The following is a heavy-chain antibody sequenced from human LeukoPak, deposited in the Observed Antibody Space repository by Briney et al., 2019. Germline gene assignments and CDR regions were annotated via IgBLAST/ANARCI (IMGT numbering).Heavy chain of an antibody. CDR1: GGSYSGYY. CDR2: IDHSGST. Sequence: AETLSLTCAGSGGSYSGYYWSWIRQPPGRGLEWIGEIDHSGSTTYKPSLKSRVTISVYTSKTKFSLTLSSVTAADTAVYFCARGQFIAAANQWLDPWGERTLVTV. V-gene: IGHV4-34*01. D-gene: IGHD6-25*01. J-gene: IGHJ5*02. CDR3: ARGQFIAAANQWLDP.